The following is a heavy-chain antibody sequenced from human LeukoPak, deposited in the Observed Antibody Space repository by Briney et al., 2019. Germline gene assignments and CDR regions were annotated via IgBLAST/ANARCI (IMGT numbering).Heavy chain of an antibody. V-gene: IGHV4-30-4*01. CDR3: ARVLNYYDSSGYYSYYFDY. D-gene: IGHD3-22*01. CDR2: IYYSGST. CDR1: GGSISSGDYY. Sequence: SETLSLTWTVSGGSISSGDYYWSWIRQLPGKGLEWIGYIYYSGSTYYNPSLKSRVTISVDTSKNQFSLKLSSVTAADTAVYYCARVLNYYDSSGYYSYYFDYWGQGTLVTVSS. J-gene: IGHJ4*02.